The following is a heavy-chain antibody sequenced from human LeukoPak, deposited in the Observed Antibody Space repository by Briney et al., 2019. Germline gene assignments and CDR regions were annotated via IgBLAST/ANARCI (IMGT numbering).Heavy chain of an antibody. J-gene: IGHJ4*02. D-gene: IGHD6-19*01. Sequence: RSGGPLRLSCAASGFTFDDYGMSWVRRAPGKGLEWVSGINWNGGSTGYADSVKGRFTISRDNAKNSLYLQMNSLRAEDTALYYCARSDSSGWSYWGQGTLVTVSS. V-gene: IGHV3-20*04. CDR3: ARSDSSGWSY. CDR2: INWNGGST. CDR1: GFTFDDYG.